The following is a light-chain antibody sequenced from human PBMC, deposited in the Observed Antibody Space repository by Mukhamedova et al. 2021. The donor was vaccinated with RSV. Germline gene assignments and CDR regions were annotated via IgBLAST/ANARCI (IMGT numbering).Light chain of an antibody. CDR1: QSVSSSY. V-gene: IGKV3-20*01. Sequence: PGERATLSCRASQSVSSSYLAWYQQKPGQAPRLLIYGASSRATGIPDRFSGSGSGTDFTLTISRLEPEDFAVYYCQQYGSLRTFG. CDR3: QQYGSLRT. J-gene: IGKJ1*01. CDR2: GAS.